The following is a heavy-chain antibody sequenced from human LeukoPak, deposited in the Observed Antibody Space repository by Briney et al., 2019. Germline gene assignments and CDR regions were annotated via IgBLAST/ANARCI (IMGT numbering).Heavy chain of an antibody. CDR2: ISARGDMT. V-gene: IGHV3-23*01. CDR3: ARIQIVVVTAGFDY. J-gene: IGHJ4*02. Sequence: GGSLRLSCAASGFTFYTYAMNWVRQAPGKGLEWVSVISARGDMTYFADSVKGRFTISRDNAKNSLYLQMNSLRAEDTAVYYCARIQIVVVTAGFDYWGQGTLVTVSS. D-gene: IGHD2-21*02. CDR1: GFTFYTYA.